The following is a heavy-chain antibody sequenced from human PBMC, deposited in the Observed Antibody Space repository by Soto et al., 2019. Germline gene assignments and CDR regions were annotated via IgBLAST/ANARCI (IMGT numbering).Heavy chain of an antibody. CDR2: IIPSFGTA. CDR3: ARDMRHGSGDVDY. D-gene: IGHD3-3*01. Sequence: QVQLVQSGAEVKKPGSSVKVSCKASGGTFSSYAISWVRQAPGQGLEWMGGIIPSFGTANYAQKFQGRVTITADASTSTAYMELRSMSSEDTAVYYCARDMRHGSGDVDYWGQGTLGTVAS. V-gene: IGHV1-69*12. J-gene: IGHJ4*02. CDR1: GGTFSSYA.